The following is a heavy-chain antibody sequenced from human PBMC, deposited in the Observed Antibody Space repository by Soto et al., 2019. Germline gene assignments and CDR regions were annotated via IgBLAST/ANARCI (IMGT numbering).Heavy chain of an antibody. D-gene: IGHD3-10*01. J-gene: IGHJ2*01. CDR2: INHSGST. V-gene: IGHV4-34*01. Sequence: PSETLSLTCAVYCGSFSGYYWSWIRQPPGKGLEWIGEINHSGSTNYNPSLKSRVSISVGTSNNQFSLKLSSVTAADTAVYYCARGRGDGYNQHWYFDLWGRGTLVTVSS. CDR3: ARGRGDGYNQHWYFDL. CDR1: CGSFSGYY.